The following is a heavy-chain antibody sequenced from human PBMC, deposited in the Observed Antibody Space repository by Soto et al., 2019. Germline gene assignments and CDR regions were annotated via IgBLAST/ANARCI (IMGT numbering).Heavy chain of an antibody. CDR3: AKNGQPPYYYYGRDV. CDR1: GYAFTRYG. V-gene: IGHV1-18*01. Sequence: QGQLVQSGAEVKKPGASVKVSCKASGYAFTRYGISWVRQAPGQGLDWMGWISGYNGDTKDAQKVQGRFTMTIDTSTTTTYMELRILTSDDTAVYYCAKNGQPPYYYYGRDVWGQGTTVTVSS. CDR2: ISGYNGDT. D-gene: IGHD2-8*01. J-gene: IGHJ6*02.